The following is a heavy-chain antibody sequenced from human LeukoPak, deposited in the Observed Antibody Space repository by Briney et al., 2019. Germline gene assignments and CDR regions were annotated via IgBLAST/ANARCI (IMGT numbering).Heavy chain of an antibody. V-gene: IGHV3-21*01. Sequence: PGGSLRLSCAASGFTFSSYSMNWVRQAPWKGLEWVSSISSSSSYIYYADSVKGRFTISRDNAKNSLYLQMNSLRAEDTAVYYCARDGRYCSSTSCSMAPFDYWGQGTLVTVSS. CDR2: ISSSSSYI. J-gene: IGHJ4*02. D-gene: IGHD2-2*01. CDR1: GFTFSSYS. CDR3: ARDGRYCSSTSCSMAPFDY.